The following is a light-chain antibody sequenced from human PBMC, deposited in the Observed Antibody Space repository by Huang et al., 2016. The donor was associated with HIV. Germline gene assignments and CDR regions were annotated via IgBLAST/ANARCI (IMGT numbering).Light chain of an antibody. CDR2: WAT. J-gene: IGKJ1*01. Sequence: DIVMTQSPDSLAVSPGERATINCKSSQTVLSSLNKKNYLAWFQQKPGRPPKLLIYWATTREAGVPDRFSGSGSGTEFTLTINNLQAEDVAVYFCLQYYSVPQTFGHGTKVEIK. V-gene: IGKV4-1*01. CDR1: QTVLSSLNKKNY. CDR3: LQYYSVPQT.